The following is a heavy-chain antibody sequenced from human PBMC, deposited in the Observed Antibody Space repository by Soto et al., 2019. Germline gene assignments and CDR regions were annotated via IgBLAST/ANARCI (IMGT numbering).Heavy chain of an antibody. Sequence: GASLKISCKGSGYNFGSDWIGWVRQMPGKGLEWMGIIQPGGSDLRYSPSFQGQVTISADKSINTAYLQWSSLKASDTAMYYCARQINYSCEACGQGTQVTVSS. D-gene: IGHD4-4*01. CDR3: ARQINYSCEA. CDR2: IQPGGSDL. CDR1: GYNFGSDW. V-gene: IGHV5-51*01. J-gene: IGHJ1*01.